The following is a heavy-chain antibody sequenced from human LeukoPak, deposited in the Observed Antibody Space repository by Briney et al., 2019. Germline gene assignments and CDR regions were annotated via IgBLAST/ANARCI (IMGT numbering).Heavy chain of an antibody. CDR1: GYTFTSYD. Sequence: ASVKVSCKASGYTFTSYDINWVRQATGQGLEWMGWMNPNSGNTGYAQKFQGRVTMTRNTSISTAYTELSSLRSEDTAVYYCARWYYYGSGTGNDAFDIWGQGTMVTVSS. D-gene: IGHD3-10*01. V-gene: IGHV1-8*01. CDR2: MNPNSGNT. J-gene: IGHJ3*02. CDR3: ARWYYYGSGTGNDAFDI.